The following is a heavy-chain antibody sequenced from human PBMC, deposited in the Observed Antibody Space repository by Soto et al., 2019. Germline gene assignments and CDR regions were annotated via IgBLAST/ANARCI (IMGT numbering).Heavy chain of an antibody. D-gene: IGHD3-22*01. J-gene: IGHJ5*02. CDR2: IYPGDSDT. V-gene: IGHV5-51*01. CDR3: ARLKNYYDSSGYFLVHIWFDP. CDR1: GYSFTSYW. Sequence: PGESLKISCKGSGYSFTSYWIGWVRQMPGKGLEWMGIIYPGDSDTRYSPSFQGQVTISADKSISTAYLQWSSLKASDTAMYYCARLKNYYDSSGYFLVHIWFDPWGQGTLVTVSS.